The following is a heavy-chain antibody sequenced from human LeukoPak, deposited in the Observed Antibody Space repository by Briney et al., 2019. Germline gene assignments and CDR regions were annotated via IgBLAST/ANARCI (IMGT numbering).Heavy chain of an antibody. J-gene: IGHJ3*02. Sequence: PGGSLRLSCAASGFTFSSYAMSWVRQAPGKGLEWVSSISSSSSYIYYADSVKGRFTISRDNAKNSLYLQMSSLRAEDTAVYYCARSQYSSSSISRDAFDIWGQGTMVTVSS. CDR2: ISSSSSYI. CDR3: ARSQYSSSSISRDAFDI. D-gene: IGHD6-6*01. CDR1: GFTFSSYA. V-gene: IGHV3-21*01.